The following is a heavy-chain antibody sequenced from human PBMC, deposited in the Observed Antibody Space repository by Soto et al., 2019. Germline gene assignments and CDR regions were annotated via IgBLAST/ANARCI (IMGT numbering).Heavy chain of an antibody. Sequence: GGSLRLSCEASGFPFDDYAMHWVRQPPGKGLEWVSFISWDGDITYYADSVKGRFTSSRDNSKNSLYLQINSLRGEDTAFYYCAKGGGYTYGLFDYWGQRTQVTVSS. CDR2: ISWDGDIT. CDR1: GFPFDDYA. V-gene: IGHV3-43D*04. J-gene: IGHJ4*02. CDR3: AKGGGYTYGLFDY. D-gene: IGHD5-18*01.